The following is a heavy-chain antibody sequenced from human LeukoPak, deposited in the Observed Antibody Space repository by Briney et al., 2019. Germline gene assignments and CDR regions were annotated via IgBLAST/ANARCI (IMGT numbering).Heavy chain of an antibody. CDR3: ARLYSSSLGRVFDY. D-gene: IGHD6-13*01. CDR1: GASITSYY. Sequence: SETLSLTCTVSGASITSYYWSWIRQPPGKGLEWIGFFSYSGSANYNPSLKSRVTISVDTSKNQFSLSLTSVTAADTAVYYCARLYSSSLGRVFDYWGQGTLVTVSS. J-gene: IGHJ4*02. V-gene: IGHV4-59*08. CDR2: FSYSGSA.